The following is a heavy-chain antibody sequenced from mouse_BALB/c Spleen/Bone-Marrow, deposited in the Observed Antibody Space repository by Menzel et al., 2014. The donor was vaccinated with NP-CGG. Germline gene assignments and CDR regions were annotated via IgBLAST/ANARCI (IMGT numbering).Heavy chain of an antibody. D-gene: IGHD4-1*01. CDR2: LSSVGSYT. CDR3: ASRGTGTGSYYFDY. Sequence: DVKLVEPGGDLAKPRGSLKLSCATSGFTFSNYGMSWVRQTPDKRLEWVATLSSVGSYTYYPDSVTGRFTISRDNAKNALFLQMSRLKSEDTAMYYCASRGTGTGSYYFDYWGKGNTLTVSS. V-gene: IGHV5-6*02. J-gene: IGHJ2*01. CDR1: GFTFSNYG.